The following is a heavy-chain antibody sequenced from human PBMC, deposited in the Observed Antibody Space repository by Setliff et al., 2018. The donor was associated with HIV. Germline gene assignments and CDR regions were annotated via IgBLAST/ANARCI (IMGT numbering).Heavy chain of an antibody. CDR1: GFTFSNAW. CDR3: TTGTRLVD. CDR2: IKSNTDGGTT. Sequence: LRLSCAASGFTFSNAWMSWVRQAPGKGLEWVGRIKSNTDGGTTDYAAPVKGRFTISRDDSKNTLYLQMNSLKIEDTAVYYCTTGTRLVDWGQGALVTVSS. J-gene: IGHJ4*02. V-gene: IGHV3-15*01. D-gene: IGHD2-21*01.